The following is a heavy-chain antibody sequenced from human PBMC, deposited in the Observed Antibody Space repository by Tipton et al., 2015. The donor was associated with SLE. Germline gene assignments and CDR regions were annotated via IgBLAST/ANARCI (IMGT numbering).Heavy chain of an antibody. Sequence: TLCLTCTVSGGSISSYYWSWIRQPPGKGLEWIGYIYYSGITNYNPSLKSRVTISVDTSKNQFSLKLSSVTAAEPAVYYCARVPAAVAGTFDYWSQATLATVPS. D-gene: IGHD6-19*01. J-gene: IGHJ4*02. CDR1: GGSISSYY. V-gene: IGHV4-59*01. CDR3: ARVPAAVAGTFDY. CDR2: IYYSGIT.